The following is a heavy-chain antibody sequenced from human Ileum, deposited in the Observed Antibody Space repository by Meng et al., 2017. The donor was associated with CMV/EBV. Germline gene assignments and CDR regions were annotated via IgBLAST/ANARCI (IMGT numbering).Heavy chain of an antibody. Sequence: QVLLQGAGPGLVRPSETLSLTCTVPGDPLSTSSWNWIRQSAGSRLEWIGRICGTGTTNYNPSFKSRVTLSLDKSKNQFSLKLSSVTAADTAVYYCARRIREVREISWENWLAPWGQGTLVTVSS. CDR3: ARRIREVREISWENWLAP. CDR2: ICGTGTT. CDR1: GDPLSTSS. V-gene: IGHV4-4*07. J-gene: IGHJ5*02. D-gene: IGHD3-10*01.